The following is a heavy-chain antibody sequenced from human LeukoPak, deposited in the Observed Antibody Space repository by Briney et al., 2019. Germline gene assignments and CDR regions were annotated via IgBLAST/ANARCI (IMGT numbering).Heavy chain of an antibody. J-gene: IGHJ4*02. D-gene: IGHD3-10*01. Sequence: SQTLSLTCTVSGGSISSGGYYWGWIRQHPGKGLEWIGYIYYSGSTYYNPSLKSRVTISVDTSKNQFSLKLSSVTAADTAVYYCARNRLYYYGSGPGVFDYWGQGTLVTVSS. V-gene: IGHV4-31*03. CDR2: IYYSGST. CDR3: ARNRLYYYGSGPGVFDY. CDR1: GGSISSGGYY.